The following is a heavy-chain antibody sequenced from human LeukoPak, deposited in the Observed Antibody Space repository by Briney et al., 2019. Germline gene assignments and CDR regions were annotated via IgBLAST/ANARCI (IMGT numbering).Heavy chain of an antibody. CDR2: ISTSGSNI. Sequence: GGSLRLSCAASGFTFSDYYMSWIRQAPGKGLEWISYISTSGSNIHYADSVKGRFTISRDNAENSVYLQMNRLRDEDTAIYYCARAYGSGTYWFDYWGQGTLVTVSS. V-gene: IGHV3-11*04. CDR1: GFTFSDYY. D-gene: IGHD3-10*01. CDR3: ARAYGSGTYWFDY. J-gene: IGHJ4*02.